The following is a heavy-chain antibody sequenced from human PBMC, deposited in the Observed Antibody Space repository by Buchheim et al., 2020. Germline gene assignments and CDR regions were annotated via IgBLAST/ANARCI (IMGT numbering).Heavy chain of an antibody. CDR3: AKDRWEYYYDSSGYYGDGY. V-gene: IGHV3-23*01. CDR1: GFTFGSYA. D-gene: IGHD3-22*01. Sequence: EVQLLESGGGLVQPGGSLRLSCAASGFTFGSYAMSWVRQAPGKGLEWVSAISGSGGSTYYADSVKGRFTISRDNSKNTLYLQMNSLRAEDTAVYYCAKDRWEYYYDSSGYYGDGYWGQGTL. CDR2: ISGSGGST. J-gene: IGHJ4*02.